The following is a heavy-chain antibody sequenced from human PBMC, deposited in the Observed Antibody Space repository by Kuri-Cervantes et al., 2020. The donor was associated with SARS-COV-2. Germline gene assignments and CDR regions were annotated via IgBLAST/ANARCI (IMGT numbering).Heavy chain of an antibody. J-gene: IGHJ4*02. CDR2: IYHSGST. V-gene: IGHV4-38-2*02. Sequence: SETLSLTCTVSGYSISSGYYWGWIRQPTGKGLEWIGSIYHSGSTYYNPSLKSRVTISVDTSKNQFSLKLSSVTAADTAVYYCARGPITLGYCSSTSCPLGGDYWGQGTLVTVSS. D-gene: IGHD2-2*01. CDR3: ARGPITLGYCSSTSCPLGGDY. CDR1: GYSISSGYY.